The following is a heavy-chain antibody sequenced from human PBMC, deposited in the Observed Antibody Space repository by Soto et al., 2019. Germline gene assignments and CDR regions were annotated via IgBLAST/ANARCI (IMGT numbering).Heavy chain of an antibody. CDR3: ARDSPIGSTFSGYDAIDY. Sequence: QVQLVQSGAAVKKPGSSVKVSCTTSGGTFSNDIITWVRQAPGQGLEWMGRIIPLLDIANYAQKFKGRVTITADKSKDRAYMELNSLRSEDTAVYYCARDSPIGSTFSGYDAIDYWGQGTLVTVSS. CDR1: GGTFSNDI. J-gene: IGHJ4*02. CDR2: IIPLLDIA. D-gene: IGHD5-12*01. V-gene: IGHV1-69*02.